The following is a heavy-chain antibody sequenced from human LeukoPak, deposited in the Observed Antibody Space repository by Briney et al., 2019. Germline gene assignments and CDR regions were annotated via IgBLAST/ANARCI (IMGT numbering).Heavy chain of an antibody. J-gene: IGHJ6*03. CDR1: GGSVSSYY. D-gene: IGHD6-13*01. Sequence: SETLSLTCTVSGGSVSSYYWSWIRQPPGKGLEWIGYIYYSGSTNYDPSLKSRVTISVDTSKNQFSLKLSSVTAADTAVYYCARTRGIALYYYYYMDVWGKGTTVTVSS. CDR3: ARTRGIALYYYYYMDV. V-gene: IGHV4-59*08. CDR2: IYYSGST.